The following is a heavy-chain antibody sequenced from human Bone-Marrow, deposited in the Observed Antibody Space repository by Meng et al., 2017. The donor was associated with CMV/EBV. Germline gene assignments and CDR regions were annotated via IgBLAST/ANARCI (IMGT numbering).Heavy chain of an antibody. Sequence: SETLSLTCSVSGGSISGYYWSWIRQPPGKGLEWIGYIHYSGSTNYNPSLKSRVTILVDTSKNQFSLKLSSVTAADTAVYYCASPPYWGQGTLVTVSS. CDR3: ASPPY. CDR1: GGSISGYY. CDR2: IHYSGST. V-gene: IGHV4-59*01. J-gene: IGHJ4*02.